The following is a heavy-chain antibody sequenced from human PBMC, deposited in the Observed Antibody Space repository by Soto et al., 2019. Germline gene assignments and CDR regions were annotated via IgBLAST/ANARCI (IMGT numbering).Heavy chain of an antibody. J-gene: IGHJ4*02. CDR3: ATKAVSGWFFDY. Sequence: SVKVSCKASGGTFKSFTFTWVRLAPGQGLEWMGGFIPIFETATYAQKFQDRVTITADESRSTVSMELSSLRSADTAVYYCATKAVSGWFFDYWGQGTVVTVSS. D-gene: IGHD6-19*01. CDR1: GGTFKSFT. V-gene: IGHV1-69*13. CDR2: FIPIFETA.